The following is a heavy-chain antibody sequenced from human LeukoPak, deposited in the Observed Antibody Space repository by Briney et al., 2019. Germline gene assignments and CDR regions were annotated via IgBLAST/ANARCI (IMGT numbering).Heavy chain of an antibody. CDR3: ARSTTPGSENWFDP. D-gene: IGHD1-1*01. Sequence: SQTLSLTCAISGDSVSSKSAAWNWIRQSPSRGLEWLGRTYYTSQWHNDFAVSVKSRITISPDTSKNQFSLQLNSVTPEDTAVYYCARSTTPGSENWFDPWGQGTLVTVSP. V-gene: IGHV6-1*01. J-gene: IGHJ5*02. CDR1: GDSVSSKSAA. CDR2: TYYTSQWHN.